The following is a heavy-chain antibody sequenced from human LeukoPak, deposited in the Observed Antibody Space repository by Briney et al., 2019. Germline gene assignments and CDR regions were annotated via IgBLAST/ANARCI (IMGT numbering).Heavy chain of an antibody. V-gene: IGHV3-21*01. CDR1: GFTFNDYS. CDR3: ARDWRRVAVPPH. CDR2: VSSSSNHK. Sequence: GRPLRLSCAASGFTFNDYSMNWVRQAPGKGLEWVSFVSSSSNHKYYADSVKGRFTISRDNVKNSLFLQMNNLRAEDTAVYYCARDWRRVAVPPHWGQGTLVTVSS. D-gene: IGHD6-19*01. J-gene: IGHJ4*02.